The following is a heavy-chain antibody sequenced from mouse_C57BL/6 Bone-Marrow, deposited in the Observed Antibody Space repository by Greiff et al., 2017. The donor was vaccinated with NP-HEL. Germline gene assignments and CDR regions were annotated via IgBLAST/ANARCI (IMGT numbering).Heavy chain of an antibody. J-gene: IGHJ4*01. CDR3: ARYDGSSLYYAMDY. Sequence: QVQLQQPGAELVKPGASVKLSCKASGYTFTSYWMHWVKQRPGQGLEWIGMIHPNSGSTNYNEKFKSKATLTVDKSSSTAYMQLSSLTSEDSAVYYCARYDGSSLYYAMDYWGQGTSVTVSS. V-gene: IGHV1-64*01. CDR1: GYTFTSYW. CDR2: IHPNSGST. D-gene: IGHD1-1*01.